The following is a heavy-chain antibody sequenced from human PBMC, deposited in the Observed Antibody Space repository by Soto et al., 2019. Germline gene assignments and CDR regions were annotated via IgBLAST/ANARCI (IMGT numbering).Heavy chain of an antibody. CDR1: GSTFTLTW. CDR2: IKSKKDGGTS. CDR3: ARDNYHVMDV. V-gene: IGHV3-15*07. Sequence: EEQLVESGGGLVKPGGSLRLSCTASGSTFTLTWMNWVRQAPGKGLEWVGRIKSKKDGGTSDYAAPVRGRFTISRDDSENTVFLQVISLKTEDTAVYYCARDNYHVMDVWGQGTTVTVSS. D-gene: IGHD2-21*02. J-gene: IGHJ6*02.